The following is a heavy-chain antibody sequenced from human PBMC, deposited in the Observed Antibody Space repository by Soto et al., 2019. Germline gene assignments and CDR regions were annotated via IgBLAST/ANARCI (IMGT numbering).Heavy chain of an antibody. CDR2: IGTAGDT. CDR1: GFTFSSYD. V-gene: IGHV3-13*01. J-gene: IGHJ6*03. D-gene: IGHD4-4*01. CDR3: ARGNYDSYYYYYYMDV. Sequence: EVQLVESGGGLVQPGGSLRLSCAASGFTFSSYDMHWVRQATGKGLEWVSAIGTAGDTYYPGSVKGRFTISRENAKNSLYLQMNSLRAGDTAVYYCARGNYDSYYYYYYMDVWGKGTTVTVSS.